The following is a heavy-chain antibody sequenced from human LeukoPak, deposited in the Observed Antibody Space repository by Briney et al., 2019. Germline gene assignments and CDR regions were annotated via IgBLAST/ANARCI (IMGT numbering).Heavy chain of an antibody. CDR2: ISYDGSNK. V-gene: IGHV3-30-3*01. J-gene: IGHJ6*02. CDR3: AREAFENYDFWSGHTPSWDYYGMDV. CDR1: GFTFSSYA. Sequence: GGSLRLSCEASGFTFSSYAMHWVRQAPGKGLEWVAVISYDGSNKYYADSVKGRFTISRDNSKNTLYLQMNSLRAEDTAVYYCAREAFENYDFWSGHTPSWDYYGMDVWGQGTTVTVSS. D-gene: IGHD3-3*01.